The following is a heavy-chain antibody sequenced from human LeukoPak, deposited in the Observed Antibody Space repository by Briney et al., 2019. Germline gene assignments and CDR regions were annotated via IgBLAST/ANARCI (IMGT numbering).Heavy chain of an antibody. Sequence: GASVKVSCKASGYTFTGYYMHWVRQAPEQGLEWMGWINPNSGGTNYAQKFQGRVTMTRDTSISTAYMELSRLRSDDTAVYYCATIPWGSYNFDYWGQGTLVTVSS. D-gene: IGHD3-16*01. CDR3: ATIPWGSYNFDY. J-gene: IGHJ4*02. CDR2: INPNSGGT. CDR1: GYTFTGYY. V-gene: IGHV1-2*02.